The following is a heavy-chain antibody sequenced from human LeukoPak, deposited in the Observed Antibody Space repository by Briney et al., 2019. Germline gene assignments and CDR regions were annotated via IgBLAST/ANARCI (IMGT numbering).Heavy chain of an antibody. CDR1: GLTFNSYA. V-gene: IGHV3-23*01. D-gene: IGHD3-9*01. Sequence: GGSLRLSCAASGLTFNSYAMTWVRQAPGKGLEWVSVISDSGGSTYYADSVKGRFTISRDNSKNTLFLQMNSLRAEDTAIYYCAKEGHVDWNNWFDPWGQETLVTVSS. CDR3: AKEGHVDWNNWFDP. J-gene: IGHJ5*02. CDR2: ISDSGGST.